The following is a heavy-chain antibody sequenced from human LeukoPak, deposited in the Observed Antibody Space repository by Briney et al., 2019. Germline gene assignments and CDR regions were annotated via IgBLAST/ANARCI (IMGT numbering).Heavy chain of an antibody. J-gene: IGHJ4*02. CDR2: IYYSGST. CDR3: ARRGYSSSDFDY. Sequence: SETLSLTCTVSGGSISSYYWSWIRQPPGKGLEWIGYIYYSGSTNYNPSLKSRVTISVDTSKNQFSLKLSSVTAADTAVYYCARRGYSSSDFDYWGQGTLVTVSS. D-gene: IGHD6-13*01. V-gene: IGHV4-59*08. CDR1: GGSISSYY.